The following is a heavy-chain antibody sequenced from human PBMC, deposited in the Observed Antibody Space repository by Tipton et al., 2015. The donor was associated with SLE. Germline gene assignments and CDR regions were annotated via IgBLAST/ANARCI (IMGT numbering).Heavy chain of an antibody. CDR1: GFIFSSYW. CDR3: ARDLGTWYFDL. J-gene: IGHJ2*01. V-gene: IGHV3-7*03. Sequence: SLRLSCAASGFIFSSYWMSWVRQAPGKGLEWVANIKQDGSEKYYVDSVKGRFTISRDNAENSLYLQMNSLRAEDTAVYYCARDLGTWYFDLWGRGTLVTVSS. CDR2: IKQDGSEK. D-gene: IGHD3-16*01.